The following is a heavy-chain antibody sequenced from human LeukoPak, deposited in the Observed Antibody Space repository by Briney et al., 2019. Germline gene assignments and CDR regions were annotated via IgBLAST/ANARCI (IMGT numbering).Heavy chain of an antibody. V-gene: IGHV3-30-3*01. CDR2: ISYDGSNK. Sequence: PGRSLRLSCAASGFTFSSYAMHWVRQAPGKGLEWVAVISYDGSNKYYADSVKGRFTISRDNSKNTLYLQMNSLRAEDTAVYYCARDFSTPTWAFDIWGQGTMVTVSS. CDR3: ARDFSTPTWAFDI. CDR1: GFTFSSYA. D-gene: IGHD2-2*01. J-gene: IGHJ3*02.